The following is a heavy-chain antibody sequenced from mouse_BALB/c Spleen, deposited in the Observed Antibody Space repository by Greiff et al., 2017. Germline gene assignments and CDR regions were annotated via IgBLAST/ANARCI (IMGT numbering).Heavy chain of an antibody. V-gene: IGHV1-20*02. Sequence: EVQLQQSGPELVKPGASVKISCKASGYSFTGYFMNWVMQSHGKSLEWIGRINPYNGDTFYNQKFKGKATLTVDKSSSTAHMELRSLASEDSAVYYCARRKDYYGSTSYAMDYWGQGTSGTVSS. CDR3: ARRKDYYGSTSYAMDY. J-gene: IGHJ4*01. D-gene: IGHD1-1*01. CDR2: INPYNGDT. CDR1: GYSFTGYF.